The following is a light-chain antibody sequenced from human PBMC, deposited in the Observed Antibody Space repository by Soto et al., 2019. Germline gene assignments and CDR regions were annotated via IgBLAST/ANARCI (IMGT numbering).Light chain of an antibody. CDR2: EGS. CDR3: CAFVGSGNVI. V-gene: IGLV2-23*01. J-gene: IGLJ2*01. CDR1: SSDVGSYNL. Sequence: QSALTQPASVSGSPGQSITISCTGASSDVGSYNLVSWYQHHPGKAPKLMIYEGSERPSGVSNRFSGSKSGSTASLTISGLQAEDEADYYCCAFVGSGNVIFGGGTKLTVL.